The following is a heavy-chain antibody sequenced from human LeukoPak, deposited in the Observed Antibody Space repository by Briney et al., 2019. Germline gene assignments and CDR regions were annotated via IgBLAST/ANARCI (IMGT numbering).Heavy chain of an antibody. CDR2: IYPGDSDT. CDR3: ARTKDHYGSGSYYNMPDY. Sequence: GESLKISCKGSGYSFTSYWIGWVRQMPGKGLEWMGIIYPGDSDTRYSPSFQGQVTISADKSISTAYLQWSSLKASDTAMYYCARTKDHYGSGSYYNMPDYWGQGTLVTVSS. V-gene: IGHV5-51*01. J-gene: IGHJ4*02. CDR1: GYSFTSYW. D-gene: IGHD3-10*01.